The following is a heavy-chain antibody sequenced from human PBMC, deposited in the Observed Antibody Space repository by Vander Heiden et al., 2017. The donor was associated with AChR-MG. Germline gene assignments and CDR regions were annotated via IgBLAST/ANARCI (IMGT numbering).Heavy chain of an antibody. CDR2: IYHSGST. J-gene: IGHJ4*02. CDR3: ARVRLATRPTYYFDY. V-gene: IGHV4-38-2*01. D-gene: IGHD1-26*01. CDR1: VYSISSGYY. Sequence: QVQLQESGPGLVTPSETLSLTCAVSVYSISSGYYWGWIRQHPGKGLEWIGSIYHSGSTYYNPSLKSRVTISVDTSKNQFSLKLSSVTAADTAVYYCARVRLATRPTYYFDYWGQGTLVTVSS.